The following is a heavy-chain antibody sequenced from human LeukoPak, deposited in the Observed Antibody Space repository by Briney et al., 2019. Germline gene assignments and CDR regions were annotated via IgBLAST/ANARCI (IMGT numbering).Heavy chain of an antibody. Sequence: GGSLRLSCAASGFTFSSYAMHWVRQAPGKGLEWVAVISYDGSNKYYADSVKGRFTISRDNAKNTLYLQMNSLRAEDTAVYYCARVKLATQTAWFDPWGQGTLVTVSS. D-gene: IGHD6-13*01. CDR2: ISYDGSNK. V-gene: IGHV3-30*04. CDR3: ARVKLATQTAWFDP. CDR1: GFTFSSYA. J-gene: IGHJ5*02.